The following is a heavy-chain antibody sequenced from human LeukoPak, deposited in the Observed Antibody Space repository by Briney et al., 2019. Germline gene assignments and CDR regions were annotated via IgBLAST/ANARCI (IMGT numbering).Heavy chain of an antibody. J-gene: IGHJ3*02. CDR3: ARPLEIATTVDDAFDI. Sequence: SETLSLTCAVSGYSISSGYYWGWIRQPPGKGLEWIGSIYHSGSTYYNPSLKSRVTISVDTSKNQFSLKLSSVTAADTAVYYCARPLEIATTVDDAFDIWGQGTMVTVSS. V-gene: IGHV4-38-2*01. D-gene: IGHD5-24*01. CDR1: GYSISSGYY. CDR2: IYHSGST.